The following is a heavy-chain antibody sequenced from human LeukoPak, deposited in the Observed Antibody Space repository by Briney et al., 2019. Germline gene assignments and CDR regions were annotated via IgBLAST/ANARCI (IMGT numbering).Heavy chain of an antibody. V-gene: IGHV3-48*03. CDR2: ISSSGSTI. CDR1: GFTFSSYE. D-gene: IGHD3-10*01. Sequence: PGGSLRLSCAASGFTFSSYEMNWVRQAPGKGLEWVSYISSSGSTIYYADSVKGRFTISRDNAKNTLYLQMNTLRAEDTAVYYCATALYGSGSYLKAYMDVWGKGTTVTISS. J-gene: IGHJ6*03. CDR3: ATALYGSGSYLKAYMDV.